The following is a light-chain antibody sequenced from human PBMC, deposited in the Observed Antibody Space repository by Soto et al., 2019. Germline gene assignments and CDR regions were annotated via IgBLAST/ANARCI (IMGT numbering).Light chain of an antibody. J-gene: IGKJ1*01. Sequence: EIVLTQSPGTLSVSPGERATLSCRASQTISSNYLAWYQQKPGQAPSLLIYGTSSRATGIPDRFSGSGSGTDLTLTISRLEPEDSAIYYCQQYDSWTFGQGTKVEIK. CDR2: GTS. CDR3: QQYDSWT. V-gene: IGKV3-20*01. CDR1: QTISSNY.